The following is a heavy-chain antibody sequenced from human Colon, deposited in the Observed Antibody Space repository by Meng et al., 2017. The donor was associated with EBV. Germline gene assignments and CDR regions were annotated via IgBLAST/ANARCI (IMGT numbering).Heavy chain of an antibody. J-gene: IGHJ4*02. CDR2: ISKMGDGI. D-gene: IGHD6-25*01. V-gene: IGHV3-11*01. Sequence: VRLVESGGGLVQPGGSLSLSCAASGFNFNDYYMTWIRQAPGKGLEWVAFISKMGDGISYAESVRGRFTISRDSATHSLYLQMNSLRAEDTAVYYCARDLGGPRDYWGQGTLVTVSS. CDR1: GFNFNDYY. CDR3: ARDLGGPRDY.